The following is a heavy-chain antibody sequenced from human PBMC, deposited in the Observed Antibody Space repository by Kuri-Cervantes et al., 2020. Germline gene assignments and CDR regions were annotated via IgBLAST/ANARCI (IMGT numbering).Heavy chain of an antibody. CDR1: GGSISSYY. V-gene: IGHV4-39*07. CDR3: ARIYRLSSGWNLNRFDP. CDR2: IYYNGDT. D-gene: IGHD6-19*01. J-gene: IGHJ5*02. Sequence: GSLRLSCTVSGGSISSYYWSWIRQPPGKGLEWIGTIYYNGDTYYNPSLKSRVTISLDTSKNQFSLKLSSVTAADTAVYYCARIYRLSSGWNLNRFDPWGQGTLVTVSS.